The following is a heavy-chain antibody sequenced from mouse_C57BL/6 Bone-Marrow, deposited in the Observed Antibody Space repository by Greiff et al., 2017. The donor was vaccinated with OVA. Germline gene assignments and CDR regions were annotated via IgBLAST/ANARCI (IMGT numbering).Heavy chain of an antibody. CDR1: GYSITSGYY. D-gene: IGHD1-1*01. CDR3: AREGIYYYGSLDY. Sequence: EVKLQESGPGLVKPSQSLSLTCSVTGYSITSGYYWNWIRQFPGNKLEWMGYISYDGSNNYNPSLKNRISITRDTSKNQFFLKLTSVTTEDTATYYCAREGIYYYGSLDYWGQGTTLTVSS. J-gene: IGHJ2*01. V-gene: IGHV3-6*01. CDR2: ISYDGSN.